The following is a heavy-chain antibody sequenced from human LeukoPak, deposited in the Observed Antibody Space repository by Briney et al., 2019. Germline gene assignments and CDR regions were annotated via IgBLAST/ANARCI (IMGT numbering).Heavy chain of an antibody. D-gene: IGHD7-27*01. Sequence: GESLKISCKGSGYSFTSYWIGWVRPMPGKGLELMGIIYPGDSDTRYSPSFQGQVTISADKSISTAYLQWSSLKASDTAMYYCARRPSATGADFDYWGQGTLVTVSS. CDR1: GYSFTSYW. J-gene: IGHJ4*02. CDR3: ARRPSATGADFDY. CDR2: IYPGDSDT. V-gene: IGHV5-51*01.